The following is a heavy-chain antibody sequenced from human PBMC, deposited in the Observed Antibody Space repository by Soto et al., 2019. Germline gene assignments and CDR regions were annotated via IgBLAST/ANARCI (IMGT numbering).Heavy chain of an antibody. D-gene: IGHD2-21*02. V-gene: IGHV3-53*01. CDR1: GFNVDNVY. CDR3: ARGMGAAWVTPLSH. J-gene: IGHJ4*02. CDR2: LYTADTT. Sequence: EVQLVESGGGLIQPGGSLRLSCIASGFNVDNVYMRWVRQAPGKGLEWVSVLYTADTTNYADSVKGRFTISRDSSKNTVYLQMDSLRAGDTAVYYCARGMGAAWVTPLSHWGQGTLVIVSS.